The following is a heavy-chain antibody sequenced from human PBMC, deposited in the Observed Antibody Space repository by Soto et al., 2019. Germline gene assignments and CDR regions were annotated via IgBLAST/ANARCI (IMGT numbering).Heavy chain of an antibody. Sequence: ASVKVSCNASGYTFTTYYIHWVRQAPGQGLEWMGIIDPSAGNTYYAQNFQGRVTMTGDTSTSTVYMELSSLRSEDTAVYYCSREYSGSNNFDYWGQGALVTVSS. CDR2: IDPSAGNT. D-gene: IGHD1-26*01. CDR1: GYTFTTYY. CDR3: SREYSGSNNFDY. J-gene: IGHJ4*02. V-gene: IGHV1-46*01.